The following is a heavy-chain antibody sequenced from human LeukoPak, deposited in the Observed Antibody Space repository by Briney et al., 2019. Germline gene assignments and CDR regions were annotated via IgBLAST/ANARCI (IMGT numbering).Heavy chain of an antibody. CDR2: MYYSGST. Sequence: PSETLSLTCTVSGGSISSDYWTWIRQPPGKALEWIGYMYYSGSTNYNPSLKSRVTISIDTSNSQFSLKLSSVTAADTAVYYCAKTRRTANDAFDIWGQGTMVTVSS. V-gene: IGHV4-59*01. CDR3: AKTRRTANDAFDI. CDR1: GGSISSDY. J-gene: IGHJ3*02.